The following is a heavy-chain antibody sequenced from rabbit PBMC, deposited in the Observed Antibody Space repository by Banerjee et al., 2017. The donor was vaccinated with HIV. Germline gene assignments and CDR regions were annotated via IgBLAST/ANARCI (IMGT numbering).Heavy chain of an antibody. D-gene: IGHD6-1*01. J-gene: IGHJ4*01. CDR3: ARGVGDAGYGYPLNL. V-gene: IGHV1S43*01. CDR1: GIDLNNYYY. Sequence: QSLEESGGDLVKPEGSLTLTCKASGIDLNNYYYMCWVRQAPGKGLELIACIYTSSGNTWYASWAKGRFTISKSTSLNTVTLQMTNLTGADTATYFCARGVGDAGYGYPLNLWGPGTLVTVS. CDR2: IYTSSGNT.